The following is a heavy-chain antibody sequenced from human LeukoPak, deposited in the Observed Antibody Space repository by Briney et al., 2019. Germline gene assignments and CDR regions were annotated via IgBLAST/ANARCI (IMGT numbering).Heavy chain of an antibody. CDR1: GFTFSNNA. CDR2: ISGSGGST. J-gene: IGHJ4*02. V-gene: IGHV3-23*01. D-gene: IGHD5-12*01. Sequence: PGGSLRPSCAASGFTFSNNAMNWVRQAPGKGLEWVSAISGSGGSTYYADSVKGRFTISRDNSKNTLYLQMNSLRAEDTAVYYCAKDWMSTIINYFDYWGQGTLVTVSS. CDR3: AKDWMSTIINYFDY.